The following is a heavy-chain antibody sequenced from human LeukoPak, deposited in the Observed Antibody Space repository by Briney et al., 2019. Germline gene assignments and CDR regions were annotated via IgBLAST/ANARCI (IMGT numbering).Heavy chain of an antibody. V-gene: IGHV4-34*01. J-gene: IGHJ4*02. CDR1: GGSFSGYY. CDR2: MNHSGST. Sequence: SEPLSLTCAVYGGSFSGYYWCWIRQPPRKGLEWTGEMNHSGSTNYNPSLKSRVTISVDTSKNQFYLKLSSVTAADTAVYYCARVRYYYGSGSYYRRYFDYWGQGTLVTVSS. D-gene: IGHD3-10*01. CDR3: ARVRYYYGSGSYYRRYFDY.